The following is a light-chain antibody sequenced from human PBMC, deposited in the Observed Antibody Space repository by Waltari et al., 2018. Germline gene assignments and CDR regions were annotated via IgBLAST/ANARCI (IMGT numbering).Light chain of an antibody. J-gene: IGLJ3*02. CDR2: EVY. V-gene: IGLV2-8*01. CDR3: DSYAGSNNFVV. Sequence: SPGQSVTISCTGTSSDVGGYNYVSWYQHHPGKAPKLLIYEVYKRPSGVPDRFSGSKSGNTASLTVSGLQPEDEADYYCDSYAGSNNFVVFGGGTKLTVL. CDR1: SSDVGGYNY.